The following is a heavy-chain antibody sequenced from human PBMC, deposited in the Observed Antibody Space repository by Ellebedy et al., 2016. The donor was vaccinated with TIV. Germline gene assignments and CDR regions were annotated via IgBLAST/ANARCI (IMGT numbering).Heavy chain of an antibody. CDR1: GGSFSGYY. CDR3: ARGNPVDTAPEEWGRGPSGYYYGMDV. V-gene: IGHV4-34*01. CDR2: INHSGST. D-gene: IGHD5-18*01. Sequence: MPSETLSLTCAVYGGSFSGYYWSWIRQPPGKGLEWIGEINHSGSTNYNPSLKSRVTISVDTSKNQFSLKLSSVTAADTAVYYCARGNPVDTAPEEWGRGPSGYYYGMDVWGQGTTVTVSS. J-gene: IGHJ6*02.